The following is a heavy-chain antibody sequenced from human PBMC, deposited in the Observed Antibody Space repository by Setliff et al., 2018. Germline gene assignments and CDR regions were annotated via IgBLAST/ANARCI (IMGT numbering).Heavy chain of an antibody. CDR2: IYYSGST. V-gene: IGHV4-39*07. CDR1: GGSISSSSYY. D-gene: IGHD3-3*01. CDR3: ARERMYYNFWSGYSDY. J-gene: IGHJ4*02. Sequence: SETLSLTCTVSGGSISSSSYYWGWIRQPPGKGLEWIGSIYYSGSTYCNPSLKSRVTISVDTSKNQFSLKLSSVTAADTAVYYCARERMYYNFWSGYSDYWGQGTLVTVSS.